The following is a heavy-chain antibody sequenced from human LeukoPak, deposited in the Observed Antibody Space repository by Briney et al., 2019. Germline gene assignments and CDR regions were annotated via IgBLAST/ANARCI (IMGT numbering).Heavy chain of an antibody. J-gene: IGHJ6*02. CDR1: GGSISSGSYY. D-gene: IGHD6-19*01. CDR2: ICTSGST. V-gene: IGHV4-61*02. Sequence: PSQTLSLTCTVSGGSISSGSYYWSWIRQPAWMGVEWIGRICTSGSTNYNPSPKSRVTISVDTSKNQFSLKLSSVTAADTAVYYCARVRIAVAGNYYYYYGMDVWGQGTTVTVSS. CDR3: ARVRIAVAGNYYYYYGMDV.